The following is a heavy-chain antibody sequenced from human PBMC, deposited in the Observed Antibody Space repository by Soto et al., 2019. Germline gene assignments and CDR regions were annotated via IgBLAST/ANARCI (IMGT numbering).Heavy chain of an antibody. D-gene: IGHD5-12*01. CDR1: GGTFSSYA. V-gene: IGHV1-69*06. Sequence: QVQLVQSGAEVKKPGSSVKVSCKASGGTFSSYAISWVRQAPGQGLEWMGGIIPIFGTANYAQKFQGRVTITADKSTSTAYMELSSLRSEDTVVYYCARLATGRSGYYYGMDVWGQGTTVTVSS. CDR3: ARLATGRSGYYYGMDV. CDR2: IIPIFGTA. J-gene: IGHJ6*02.